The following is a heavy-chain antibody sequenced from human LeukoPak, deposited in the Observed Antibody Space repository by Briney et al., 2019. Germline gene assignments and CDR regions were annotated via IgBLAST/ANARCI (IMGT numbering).Heavy chain of an antibody. Sequence: PSGTLSLTCGVSGGSITTTNWWSWVRQFPGQGLQWIGEVSLEGVRNYNPSLTIRVTMSLDRAKNLLSLNLNSVTAADTAVYYCSGENGACSPFGYWGQGILVTV. D-gene: IGHD2-15*01. CDR2: VSLEGVR. J-gene: IGHJ4*02. CDR3: SGENGACSPFGY. CDR1: GGSITTTNW. V-gene: IGHV4-4*02.